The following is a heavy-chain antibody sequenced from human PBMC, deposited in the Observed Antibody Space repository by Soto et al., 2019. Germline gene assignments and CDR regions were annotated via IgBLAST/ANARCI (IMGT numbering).Heavy chain of an antibody. D-gene: IGHD1-26*01. CDR2: ISGYNGNT. J-gene: IGHJ4*02. V-gene: IGHV1-18*01. CDR3: ARVSASSSGSLSEY. Sequence: QVHLVQSAAEVKKPGAAVKVSCKASGYTFSDYGVSWVRQAPGQGLEWMGWISGYNGNTKYAQNVQGRVIMTIDTATTTAYIEVRGLRSDGTAVYYCARVSASSSGSLSEYWGQGTLVRVSS. CDR1: GYTFSDYG.